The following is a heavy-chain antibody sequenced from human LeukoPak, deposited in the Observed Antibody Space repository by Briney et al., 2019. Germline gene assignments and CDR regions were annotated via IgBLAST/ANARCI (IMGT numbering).Heavy chain of an antibody. J-gene: IGHJ4*02. V-gene: IGHV3-23*01. CDR3: AKDPREGSSSWYGYFDY. CDR1: GFTFSSYA. Sequence: GGSLRLSCAASGFTFSSYAMSWVRQAPGKGLEWVSAISGSGGSTYYEDSVKGRFTISRDNSKNTLYLQMNSLRAEDTAVYYCAKDPREGSSSWYGYFDYWGQGTLVTVSS. CDR2: ISGSGGST. D-gene: IGHD6-13*01.